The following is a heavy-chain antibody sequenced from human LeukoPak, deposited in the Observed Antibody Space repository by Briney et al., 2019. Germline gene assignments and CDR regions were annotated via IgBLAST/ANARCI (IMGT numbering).Heavy chain of an antibody. CDR1: GFTFSSYW. V-gene: IGHV3-7*01. CDR2: IKQDGSEK. Sequence: GGSLRLSCAASGFTFSSYWMSWVRQAPGKGLEWVANIKQDGSEKYYVDSVKGRFTISRDNAKNSLYLQMNSLRAEDTAVYYCAKDGPVYSGSSLGVDYWGQGTLVTVSS. CDR3: AKDGPVYSGSSLGVDY. D-gene: IGHD1-26*01. J-gene: IGHJ4*02.